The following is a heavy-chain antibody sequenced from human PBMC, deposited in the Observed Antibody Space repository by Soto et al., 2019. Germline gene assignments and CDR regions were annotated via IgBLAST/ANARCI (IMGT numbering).Heavy chain of an antibody. CDR3: ARARNDALSLSLDY. D-gene: IGHD1-1*01. CDR1: GYTFTSYD. J-gene: IGHJ4*02. CDR2: MNPNSGNT. V-gene: IGHV1-8*01. Sequence: ASVKLSCKASGYTFTSYDINWVRLATGQGLEWMGWMNPNSGNTAYAQKFQGRVTMTRNTSISTAYMELSSLRSEDTAVYYCARARNDALSLSLDYWGQGTLVTVSS.